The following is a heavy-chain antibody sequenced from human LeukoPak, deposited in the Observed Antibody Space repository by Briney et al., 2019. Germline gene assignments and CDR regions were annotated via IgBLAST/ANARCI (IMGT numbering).Heavy chain of an antibody. Sequence: EASVKVSCKASGYTFTDYYMHWVRQAPGQGLEWMGWIKPNSGGTNYAQKFQGRVTMTRDTSISTAYMELSRLTSDDTAVYYCARDCCFGFGELRRMDVWGQGTTVTVSS. CDR2: IKPNSGGT. J-gene: IGHJ6*02. V-gene: IGHV1-2*02. CDR1: GYTFTDYY. D-gene: IGHD3-10*01. CDR3: ARDCCFGFGELRRMDV.